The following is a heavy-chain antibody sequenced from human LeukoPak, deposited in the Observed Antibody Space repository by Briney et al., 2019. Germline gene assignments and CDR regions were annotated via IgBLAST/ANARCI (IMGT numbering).Heavy chain of an antibody. Sequence: SETLSLTCSVAGGSISTYYWNWTRQTPGKGLEWIGHISNGNTEYNPSLKSRVTISVDTSKNQISLKLTSVTAADTAVYYCARDKAHSYGRYFDPWGQGALVTVSS. J-gene: IGHJ5*02. CDR2: ISNGNT. D-gene: IGHD5-18*01. CDR3: ARDKAHSYGRYFDP. CDR1: GGSISTYY. V-gene: IGHV4-59*01.